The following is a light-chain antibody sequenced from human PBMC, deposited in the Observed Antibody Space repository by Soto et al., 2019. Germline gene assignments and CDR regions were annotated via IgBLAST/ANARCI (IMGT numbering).Light chain of an antibody. CDR1: SSDVGAYHY. Sequence: SALTQPPSASGSRGQSVTISCTGTSSDVGAYHYVSWYQHHPGKAPKVVIYDVNRRPSGVPNRFSGSKSGNTASLTVSGLQAEDEADYYCSSYAGNNNYVFGTGTKVTVL. J-gene: IGLJ1*01. CDR2: DVN. V-gene: IGLV2-8*01. CDR3: SSYAGNNNYV.